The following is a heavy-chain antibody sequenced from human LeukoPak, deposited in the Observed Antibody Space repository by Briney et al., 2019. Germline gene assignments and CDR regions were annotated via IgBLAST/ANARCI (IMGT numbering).Heavy chain of an antibody. D-gene: IGHD6-19*01. J-gene: IGHJ5*01. Sequence: GGSLRLSCAASGFTFDDHAMHWVRQAPGKGLQWVSLITWDGGSTYYADSVKGRFTISRDNSKDSLYLQMNSLRAEDTALYYCARARYSSGWYSYMDSWGQGTLVVVSS. CDR3: ARARYSSGWYSYMDS. V-gene: IGHV3-43D*03. CDR1: GFTFDDHA. CDR2: ITWDGGST.